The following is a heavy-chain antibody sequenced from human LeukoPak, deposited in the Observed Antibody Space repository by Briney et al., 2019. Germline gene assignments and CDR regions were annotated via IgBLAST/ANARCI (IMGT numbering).Heavy chain of an antibody. Sequence: PGGSLRHSCAASGFTFSSYGMHWVRQAPGKGLEWVAVIWYDGSNKYYADSVKGRFTISRDNSKNTLYLQMNSLRAEDTAVYFCAKDEYSSSFFDYWGQGTLVTVSS. V-gene: IGHV3-33*06. J-gene: IGHJ4*02. CDR2: IWYDGSNK. CDR1: GFTFSSYG. D-gene: IGHD6-13*01. CDR3: AKDEYSSSFFDY.